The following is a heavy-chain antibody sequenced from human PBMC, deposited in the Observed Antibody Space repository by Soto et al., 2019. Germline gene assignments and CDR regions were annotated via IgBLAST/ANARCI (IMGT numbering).Heavy chain of an antibody. V-gene: IGHV3-23*01. D-gene: IGHD3-22*01. J-gene: IGHJ4*02. CDR1: GFTFSSYA. CDR2: ISGSGGST. CDR3: ATTPGYYYDSSGYRPLDY. Sequence: GGSLRLSCAASGFTFSSYAMSWVRQAPGKGLEWVSAISGSGGSTYYADSVKGRFTISRDNSKNTLYLQMNSLRAEDTAVYYCATTPGYYYDSSGYRPLDYWGQGTLVTGSS.